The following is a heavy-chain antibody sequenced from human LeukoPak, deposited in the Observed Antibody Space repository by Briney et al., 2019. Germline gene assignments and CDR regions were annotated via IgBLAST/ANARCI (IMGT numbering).Heavy chain of an antibody. D-gene: IGHD3-9*01. CDR2: IYSDGST. Sequence: GGSLRLSCAASGFTFINYAMSWVRQAPGEGLEWVSVIYSDGSTYYTDSVKGRFTISRDNSKNTLYLQMNSLRVEDTAVYYCARGGYFDWMIDYWGQGTLVTVSS. V-gene: IGHV3-66*01. CDR1: GFTFINYA. CDR3: ARGGYFDWMIDY. J-gene: IGHJ4*02.